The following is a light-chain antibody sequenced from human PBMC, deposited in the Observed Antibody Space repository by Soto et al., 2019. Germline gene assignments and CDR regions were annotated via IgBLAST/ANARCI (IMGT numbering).Light chain of an antibody. CDR3: QQFVTSPWT. CDR2: GTS. J-gene: IGKJ1*01. Sequence: EIVLTQSPGTLSLSPGERATLSCRASQSVASGYLTWYQQKPGQAPRLLIYGTSTRATGIPDRFNGRGSGTDFTLTISRLEPEDFAVYYCQQFVTSPWTFGQGTQVEIK. CDR1: QSVASGY. V-gene: IGKV3-20*01.